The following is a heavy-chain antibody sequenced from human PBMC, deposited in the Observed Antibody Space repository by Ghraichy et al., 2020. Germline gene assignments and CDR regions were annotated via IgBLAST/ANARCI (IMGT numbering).Heavy chain of an antibody. J-gene: IGHJ4*02. CDR2: IVVGSGNI. V-gene: IGHV1-58*02. Sequence: SVKVSCKASGFTFTSSAMQWVRQARGQRLEWIGWIVVGSGNINYAQKFQERVTITRDMSTSTAYMELSSLRSEDTAVYYCATRGGSGSYWVYWGQGTLVTVSS. D-gene: IGHD3-10*01. CDR3: ATRGGSGSYWVY. CDR1: GFTFTSSA.